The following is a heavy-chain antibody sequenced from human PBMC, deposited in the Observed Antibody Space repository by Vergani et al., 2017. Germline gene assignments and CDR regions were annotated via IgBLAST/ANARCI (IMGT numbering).Heavy chain of an antibody. CDR3: ARHTSYTDS. V-gene: IGHV5-51*01. CDR2: IYPADSDT. J-gene: IGHJ4*02. Sequence: EVELVQSGPEMRKPGESLKISCKGSEYSFGTYWIGWVRQMPGKGLDWMGIIYPADSDTRYSPSFQGQVTISADKSISTAFLQWDSLKASDTALYYCARHTSYTDSWGQGTLVTVSS. CDR1: EYSFGTYW. D-gene: IGHD3-16*01.